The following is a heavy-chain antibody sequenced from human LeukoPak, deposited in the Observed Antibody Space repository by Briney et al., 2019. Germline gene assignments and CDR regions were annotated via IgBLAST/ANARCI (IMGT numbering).Heavy chain of an antibody. V-gene: IGHV1-18*01. Sequence: ASVKVSCKASGYTFNSYGISWVRQAPGQGLEWMGWINPDNGNTNYAQKDQGGVTMTTDTSTSTAYMELRNLRSDDTAVYYCARDRGTFDYWGQGTLVTVSS. CDR1: GYTFNSYG. J-gene: IGHJ4*02. CDR2: INPDNGNT. D-gene: IGHD3-16*01. CDR3: ARDRGTFDY.